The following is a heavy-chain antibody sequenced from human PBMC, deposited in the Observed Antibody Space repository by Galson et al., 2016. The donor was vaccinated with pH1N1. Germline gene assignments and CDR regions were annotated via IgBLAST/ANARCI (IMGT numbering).Heavy chain of an antibody. CDR1: GDSIYTHSYY. V-gene: IGHV4-39*01. D-gene: IGHD2-21*02. J-gene: IGHJ5*02. CDR2: IYYDGRN. CDR3: SRRTRCRGDCGEGFDP. Sequence: ETLSLTCTVSGDSIYTHSYYWDWIRQPPGKGLEWIAGIYYDGRNQYNPSPKSRLTISGDTSKTQFSLNLSFVTAADTAVYYCSRRTRCRGDCGEGFDPWGQGILVTVSS.